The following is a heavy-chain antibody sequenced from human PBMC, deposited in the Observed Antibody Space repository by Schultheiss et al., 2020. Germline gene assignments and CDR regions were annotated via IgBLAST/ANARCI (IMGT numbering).Heavy chain of an antibody. V-gene: IGHV3-7*03. CDR2: IKQAGTEK. CDR3: ARDGGVSGYDLFDY. CDR1: GFIFSAYW. Sequence: GGSLRLSCEASGFIFSAYWMTWVRQAPGKGLEWVANIKQAGTEKNYMDSVKGRFTISRDNAKNSLYLQMDSLRVEDTAVYYCARDGGVSGYDLFDYWGQGTLVTFSS. D-gene: IGHD5-12*01. J-gene: IGHJ4*02.